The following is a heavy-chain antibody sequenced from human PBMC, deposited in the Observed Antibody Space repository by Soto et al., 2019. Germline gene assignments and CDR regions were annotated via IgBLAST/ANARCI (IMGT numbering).Heavy chain of an antibody. J-gene: IGHJ4*02. V-gene: IGHV4-30-2*01. CDR3: ASRDPGTSVDY. Sequence: PSETLSLTCAVSGGSISSGGYSWSWSRQPPGKGLEWIGYIYRTGSTNYNPSLKRRVTISLDKSENQFSLKVTSLTAADTAVYYCASRDPGTSVDYWGQGTLVTVSS. CDR2: IYRTGST. D-gene: IGHD1-7*01. CDR1: GGSISSGGYS.